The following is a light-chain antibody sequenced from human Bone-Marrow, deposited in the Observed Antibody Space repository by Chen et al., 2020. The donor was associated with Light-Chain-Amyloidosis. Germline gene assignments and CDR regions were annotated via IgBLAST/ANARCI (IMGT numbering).Light chain of an antibody. Sequence: QSVLSQPPSASGTPGQRVTICCSGGRSNIGSNTVNWYQNLPGKAPKLLIHTNSDRPSGVPDRFSASKSGTSASLAISGLQSEDEADYYCATYDDSLNGAAFGGGTKLTVL. V-gene: IGLV1-44*01. CDR1: RSNIGSNT. CDR2: TNS. J-gene: IGLJ2*01. CDR3: ATYDDSLNGAA.